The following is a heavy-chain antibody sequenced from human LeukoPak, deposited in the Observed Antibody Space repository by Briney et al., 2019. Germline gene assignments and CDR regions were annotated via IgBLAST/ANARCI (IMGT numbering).Heavy chain of an antibody. J-gene: IGHJ4*02. V-gene: IGHV1-2*02. CDR1: GYTFTGYC. CDR3: ARVRGGGGSEYYFDY. CDR2: INPNSGGT. D-gene: IGHD2-15*01. Sequence: ASVKVSCKASGYTFTGYCMHWVRQAPGQGLEWMGWINPNSGGTNYAQKFQGRVTMTRDTSISTAYMELSRLRSDDTAVYYCARVRGGGGSEYYFDYWGQGTLVTVSS.